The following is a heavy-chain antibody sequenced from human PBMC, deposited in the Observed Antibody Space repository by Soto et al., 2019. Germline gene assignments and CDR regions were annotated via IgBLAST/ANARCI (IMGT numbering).Heavy chain of an antibody. Sequence: QVQLVQSGAEVKKPGSSVNVYCKAAVGTFSRYSISWVRQAPGQGLEWMGGIIPIFGTANYSQKFKGRVTITADESTSTAYMELSSLRSEDTAVYYCAHHYGDYWFDPWGQGTLVTVSS. D-gene: IGHD4-17*01. J-gene: IGHJ5*02. CDR1: VGTFSRYS. CDR2: IIPIFGTA. CDR3: AHHYGDYWFDP. V-gene: IGHV1-69*01.